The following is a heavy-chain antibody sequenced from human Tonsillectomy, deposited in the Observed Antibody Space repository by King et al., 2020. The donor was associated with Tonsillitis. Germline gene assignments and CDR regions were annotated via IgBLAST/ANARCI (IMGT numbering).Heavy chain of an antibody. V-gene: IGHV1-8*01. CDR1: GYTFTSYD. CDR3: ARDARITFFGGLDDLSGIDV. Sequence: VQLVESGAEVKKPGASVKVSCKASGYTFTSYDINWVRQATGQGLEWMGWMNPNSGNTGYAQKFQGRVTMTRNTSISTAYMELSSLRSEDTAVYYCARDARITFFGGLDDLSGIDVWGQGTPVTVSS. J-gene: IGHJ6*02. CDR2: MNPNSGNT. D-gene: IGHD3-3*01.